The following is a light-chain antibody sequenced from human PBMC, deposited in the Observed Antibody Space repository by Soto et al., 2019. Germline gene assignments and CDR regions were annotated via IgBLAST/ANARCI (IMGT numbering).Light chain of an antibody. V-gene: IGLV2-8*01. CDR2: EVN. Sequence: QSALTQPPSASGSPGQSVTISCTGTSSDVGGYNFVSWYQQHPGKAPTLLIYEVNKRPSGVPDRFSGSKSGTTASLTVSGLQAEDEADYYCSSHAGSNLVVFGGGTKLTVL. CDR3: SSHAGSNLVV. J-gene: IGLJ2*01. CDR1: SSDVGGYNF.